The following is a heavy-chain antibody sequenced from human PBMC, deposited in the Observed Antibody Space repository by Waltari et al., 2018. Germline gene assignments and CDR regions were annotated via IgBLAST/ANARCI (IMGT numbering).Heavy chain of an antibody. J-gene: IGHJ4*02. D-gene: IGHD5-18*01. V-gene: IGHV4-61*02. CDR3: ARGSDLRIQLKAGFDY. CDR2: IYTSGST. CDR1: GGSISSGSYY. Sequence: QVQLQESGPGLVKPSQTLSLTCTVSGGSISSGSYYWSWLRPPAGKGLEWIGRIYTSGSTNYNPSLKSRVTISVDTSKNQFSLKLSSVTAADTAVYYCARGSDLRIQLKAGFDYWGQGTLVTVSS.